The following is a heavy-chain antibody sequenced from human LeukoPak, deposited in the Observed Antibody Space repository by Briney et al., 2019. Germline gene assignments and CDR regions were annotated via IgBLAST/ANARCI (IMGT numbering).Heavy chain of an antibody. V-gene: IGHV1-69*05. D-gene: IGHD6-13*01. Sequence: SVKVSCKASGCTFSSYAISWVRQAPGQGLEWMGRIIPIFGTANYAQKFQGRVTITTDESTSTAYMELSSLRSEDTAVYYCAREGNSYSSSEYYYYYMDVWGKGTTVTVSS. CDR1: GCTFSSYA. J-gene: IGHJ6*03. CDR3: AREGNSYSSSEYYYYYMDV. CDR2: IIPIFGTA.